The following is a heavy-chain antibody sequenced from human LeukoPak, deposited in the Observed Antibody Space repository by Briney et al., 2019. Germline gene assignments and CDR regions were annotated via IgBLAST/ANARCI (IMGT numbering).Heavy chain of an antibody. CDR3: ARGTDIVVVPAALAIDY. CDR2: INPNSGGT. J-gene: IGHJ4*02. V-gene: IGHV1-2*02. D-gene: IGHD2-2*01. CDR1: GHPFSRYY. Sequence: ASVKVSCKASGHPFSRYYLHWVRPAPGQAHEWMGWINPNSGGTNYAQKFQGRVTMTRAMSTSTVYMELSSLRSEDTALYYCARGTDIVVVPAALAIDYWGQGALVTVSS.